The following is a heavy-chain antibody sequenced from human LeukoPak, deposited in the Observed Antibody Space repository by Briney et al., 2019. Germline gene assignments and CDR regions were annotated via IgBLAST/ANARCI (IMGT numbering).Heavy chain of an antibody. Sequence: SVKVSCKASGGTFSSYAISWVRQAPGQGLEWMGGIIPIFGAANYAQKFQGRVTITADESTSTAYMELSSLRSEDTAVYYCARDWGYYYDSSGFAPPSAGAFDIWGQGTMVTVSS. CDR1: GGTFSSYA. J-gene: IGHJ3*02. D-gene: IGHD3-22*01. V-gene: IGHV1-69*13. CDR2: IIPIFGAA. CDR3: ARDWGYYYDSSGFAPPSAGAFDI.